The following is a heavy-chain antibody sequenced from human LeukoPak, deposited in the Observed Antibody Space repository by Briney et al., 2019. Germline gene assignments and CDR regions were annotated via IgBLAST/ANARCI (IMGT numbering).Heavy chain of an antibody. V-gene: IGHV3-7*01. CDR1: GFTFSDYW. CDR2: INQDGSEK. Sequence: GGSVRLSCAVSGFTFSDYWMTWVRQAPGKGLEWVANINQDGSEKYYVDSVEGRFTISRDSVKNSLYLQMTSVRADDTAMYYCVRDDYDFWSGYQRYFEFWGQGTLVTVSS. D-gene: IGHD3-3*01. J-gene: IGHJ4*02. CDR3: VRDDYDFWSGYQRYFEF.